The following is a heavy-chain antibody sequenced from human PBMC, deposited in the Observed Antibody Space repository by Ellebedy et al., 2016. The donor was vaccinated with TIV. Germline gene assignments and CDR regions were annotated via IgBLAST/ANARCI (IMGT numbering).Heavy chain of an antibody. CDR2: VNGGGIVI. V-gene: IGHV3-23*01. CDR3: ASSRYHYYVGNTIFVY. J-gene: IGHJ4*02. Sequence: GESLKISCVASGFTFSKYGMNWVRQAPGKGLEWVAGVNGGGIVIAYADSVKGRFTISRDNSKNTLDLQMNSLRAEDTAVYYCASSRYHYYVGNTIFVYWGQGTLVTVSS. D-gene: IGHD3-10*01. CDR1: GFTFSKYG.